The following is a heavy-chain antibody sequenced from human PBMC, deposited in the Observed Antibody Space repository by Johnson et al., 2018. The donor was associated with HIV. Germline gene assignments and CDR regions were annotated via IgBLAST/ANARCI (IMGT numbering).Heavy chain of an antibody. CDR1: GVTISSFG. CDR2: IRFDGSDE. J-gene: IGHJ3*02. CDR3: ARLKNGAFDI. D-gene: IGHD2-8*01. V-gene: IGHV3-33*01. Sequence: QVQLVESGGGVVQPGRSLRLSCAASGVTISSFGMHWVRQAPGKGLEWVAFIRFDGSDEYYSNSVKGRFTISRDNSKNTLYLQMNSLRVEDTAVYYCARLKNGAFDIWGQGTMVTVSS.